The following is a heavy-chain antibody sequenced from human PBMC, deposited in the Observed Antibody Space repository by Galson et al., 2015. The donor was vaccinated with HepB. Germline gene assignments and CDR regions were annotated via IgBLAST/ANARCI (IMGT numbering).Heavy chain of an antibody. V-gene: IGHV3-48*04. J-gene: IGHJ6*02. CDR2: ISGGSSTI. Sequence: SLRLSCAASGFTFSSYNMNWVRQAPGKGLEWVSYISGGSSTIYYADSVKGRFTISRDNAKNSMYLQMYSLRAEDTAEYYCARDRGGSGSYLPHYYDMDVWGQGTTVIVSS. CDR3: ARDRGGSGSYLPHYYDMDV. CDR1: GFTFSSYN. D-gene: IGHD3-10*01.